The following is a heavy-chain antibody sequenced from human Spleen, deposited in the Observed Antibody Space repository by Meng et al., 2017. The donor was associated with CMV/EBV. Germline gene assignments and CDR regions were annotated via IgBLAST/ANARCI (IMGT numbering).Heavy chain of an antibody. CDR2: IGNVYHSGST. CDR3: ASLGSDYGGNSGAFDI. J-gene: IGHJ3*02. CDR1: GGSISGYY. Sequence: GSLRLSCTVSGGSISGYYSSWFRQPPGKGLEWIGYIGNVYHSGSTNYSPSLRSRVTISLDTSKNQFSLKLSSVTAADTAVYYCASLGSDYGGNSGAFDIWGQGTMVTVSS. D-gene: IGHD4-23*01. V-gene: IGHV4-59*01.